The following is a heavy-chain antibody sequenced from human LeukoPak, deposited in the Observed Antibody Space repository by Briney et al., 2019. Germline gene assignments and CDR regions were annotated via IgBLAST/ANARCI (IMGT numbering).Heavy chain of an antibody. CDR3: ARDPYSGNYGNYYYYYMDV. J-gene: IGHJ6*03. D-gene: IGHD1-26*01. V-gene: IGHV3-30*03. Sequence: GGSLRLSCVISGFTFSMYGMHWVRQAPGKGLEWVAVISPDGSGKNYVDSVEGRFTISRDNSKNTLYVQMNSLRAEDTALYFCARDPYSGNYGNYYYYYMDVWGKGTTVTISS. CDR2: ISPDGSGK. CDR1: GFTFSMYG.